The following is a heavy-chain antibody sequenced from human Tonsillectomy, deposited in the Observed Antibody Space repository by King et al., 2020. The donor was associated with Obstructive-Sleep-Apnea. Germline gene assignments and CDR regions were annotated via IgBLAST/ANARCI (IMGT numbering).Heavy chain of an antibody. CDR2: IFSNDEK. V-gene: IGHV2-26*01. J-gene: IGHJ5*02. CDR1: GFSLSNARMG. CDR3: ARILVRSIAAAGTGWGCDWFDP. Sequence: VTLKESGPVLVKPTETLTLTCTVSGFSLSNARMGVSWIRQPPGKALEWLAHIFSNDEKSYSTSLKSRLTISKDTSKSQVVLTMTNMDPVDTATYYCARILVRSIAAAGTGWGCDWFDPWGQGTLVTVSS. D-gene: IGHD6-13*01.